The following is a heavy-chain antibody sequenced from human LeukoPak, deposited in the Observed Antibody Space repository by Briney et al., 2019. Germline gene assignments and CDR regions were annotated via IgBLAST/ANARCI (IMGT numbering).Heavy chain of an antibody. Sequence: GGSLRLSCTASAFTFSTYGMHWVRQAPGKGLEWVAVIRYDGSNKYYADSAKGRFTISRDNSKNTLYLQMNSLRAEDTAVYYCARDRYDIPWGQGTLVTVSS. D-gene: IGHD3-9*01. CDR1: AFTFSTYG. CDR3: ARDRYDIP. CDR2: IRYDGSNK. V-gene: IGHV3-30*02. J-gene: IGHJ5*02.